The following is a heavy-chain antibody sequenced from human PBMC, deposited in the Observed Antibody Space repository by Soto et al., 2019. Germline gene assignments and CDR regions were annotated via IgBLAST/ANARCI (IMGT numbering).Heavy chain of an antibody. D-gene: IGHD6-13*01. CDR1: XXXXXNYX. CDR3: AKAGGAAGTVDYFDY. CDR2: ISGIAGST. Sequence: DVQLLESGGGLVQPGGSLXLSCXASXXXXXNYXIXWXXQSPXXXLEXVSVISGIAGSTYYADSVKGRFTITRDNSKNTLYLQMSSLRAEDTAVYYCAKAGGAAGTVDYFDYWGQGTLVTVSS. J-gene: IGHJ4*02. V-gene: IGHV3-23*01.